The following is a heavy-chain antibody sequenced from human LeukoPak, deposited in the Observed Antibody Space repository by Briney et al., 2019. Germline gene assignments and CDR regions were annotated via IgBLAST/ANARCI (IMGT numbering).Heavy chain of an antibody. CDR1: GFTVSSNY. D-gene: IGHD4-17*01. V-gene: IGHV3-53*01. CDR3: ARETDYGDYEAFDP. Sequence: GGSLRLSCAASGFTVSSNYMSWDRQAPGKGLEWVSVIYSGGSTYYADSVKGRFTISRDNSKNTLYLQMNSLRAEDTAVYYCARETDYGDYEAFDPWGQGTLVTVSS. CDR2: IYSGGST. J-gene: IGHJ5*02.